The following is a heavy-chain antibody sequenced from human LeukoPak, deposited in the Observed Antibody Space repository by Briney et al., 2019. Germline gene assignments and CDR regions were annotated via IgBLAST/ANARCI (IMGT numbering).Heavy chain of an antibody. CDR3: ARLGGSYAYYCYYMDV. J-gene: IGHJ6*03. V-gene: IGHV4-39*01. CDR1: GGSISSSSYY. D-gene: IGHD1-26*01. Sequence: SETLSLTCTVSGGSISSSSYYWGWIRQPPGKGLEWIGSIYYSGSTYYNPSLKSRVTISVDTSKNQFSLKLSSVTAADTAVYYCARLGGSYAYYCYYMDVWGKGTTVTISS. CDR2: IYYSGST.